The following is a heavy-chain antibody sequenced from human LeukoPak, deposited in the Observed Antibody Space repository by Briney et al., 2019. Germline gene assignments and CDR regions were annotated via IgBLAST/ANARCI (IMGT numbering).Heavy chain of an antibody. CDR3: AKGGRECSSTSCYSTRVYFDY. CDR2: IRGSADST. Sequence: PGWCLRLSCAASGFTFSNYAMSWVRQAPGKGREWVSAIRGSADSTYYADSVKGQFTISRDNSKNTLYLEMNSLRAEDTAVYYCAKGGRECSSTSCYSTRVYFDYWGQGTLVTVSS. V-gene: IGHV3-23*01. CDR1: GFTFSNYA. D-gene: IGHD2-2*01. J-gene: IGHJ4*02.